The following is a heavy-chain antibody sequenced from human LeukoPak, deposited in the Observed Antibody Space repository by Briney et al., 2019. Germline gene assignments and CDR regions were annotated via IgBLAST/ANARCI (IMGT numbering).Heavy chain of an antibody. CDR1: GFTFSSYA. CDR3: AKDSGDYYDSSGYSFDY. Sequence: GGSLRLSCAASGFTFSSYAMSWVCQAPGKGLEWVSAISGSGGSTYYADSVKGRFTISRDNSKNTLYLQMNSLRAEDTAVYYCAKDSGDYYDSSGYSFDYWGQGTLVTVSS. V-gene: IGHV3-23*01. J-gene: IGHJ4*02. CDR2: ISGSGGST. D-gene: IGHD3-22*01.